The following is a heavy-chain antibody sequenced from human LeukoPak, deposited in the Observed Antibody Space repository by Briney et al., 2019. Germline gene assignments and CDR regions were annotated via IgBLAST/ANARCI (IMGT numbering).Heavy chain of an antibody. D-gene: IGHD3-22*01. Sequence: SETLSLTCAVYGGSFSGYSWSWIRQPPGKGLEWIGEINHSGSTNYNPSLKSRVTISVDTSKKQFSLKLSSVTAADTAVYYCARFLYDSSGSQYYFDYWGQGTLVTVSS. CDR1: GGSFSGYS. CDR3: ARFLYDSSGSQYYFDY. J-gene: IGHJ4*02. V-gene: IGHV4-34*01. CDR2: INHSGST.